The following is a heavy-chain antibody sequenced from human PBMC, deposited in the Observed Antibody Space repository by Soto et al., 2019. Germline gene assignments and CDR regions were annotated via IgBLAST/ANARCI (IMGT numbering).Heavy chain of an antibody. CDR1: GYIFTAYW. J-gene: IGHJ4*02. V-gene: IGHV5-51*01. CDR2: MKPGEPDT. D-gene: IGHD2-8*01. Sequence: PGESLKISCQASGYIFTAYWIGWVRQMPGKGLEWMGIMKPGEPDTKYSPPFEGRVTISADKSISTAYLDLSGLSASDSAMYYCARLPPDCTNGDCYRCPDYWRQENPFTASS. CDR3: ARLPPDCTNGDCYRCPDY.